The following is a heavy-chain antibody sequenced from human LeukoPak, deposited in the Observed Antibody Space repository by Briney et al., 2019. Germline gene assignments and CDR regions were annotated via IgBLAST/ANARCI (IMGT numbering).Heavy chain of an antibody. CDR2: INHSGST. J-gene: IGHJ5*02. V-gene: IGHV4-34*01. Sequence: PSETLSLTCAVYGGSFSGYYWSWIRQPPGKGLEWIGEINHSGSTNYNPSLKSRVTISVDTSKNQFSLKLSSVTAADTAVYYCARDGSGSSWHAHNWFDPWGQGTLVTVSS. CDR1: GGSFSGYY. CDR3: ARDGSGSSWHAHNWFDP. D-gene: IGHD6-13*01.